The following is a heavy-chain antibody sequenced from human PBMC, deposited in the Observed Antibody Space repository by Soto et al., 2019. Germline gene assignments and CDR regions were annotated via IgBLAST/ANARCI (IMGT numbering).Heavy chain of an antibody. CDR1: GYSFTSYY. Sequence: ASVKVSCKAPGYSFTSYYMHWVQQATRQGLEWMGIINPSGDSTSYAQKFQGRVTMTRDTSTSTVYMELSSLRSEDTAVYYCARSYYDYVWGSYRSAHFDYWGQGTLVTVSS. CDR3: ARSYYDYVWGSYRSAHFDY. V-gene: IGHV1-46*01. J-gene: IGHJ4*02. CDR2: INPSGDST. D-gene: IGHD3-16*02.